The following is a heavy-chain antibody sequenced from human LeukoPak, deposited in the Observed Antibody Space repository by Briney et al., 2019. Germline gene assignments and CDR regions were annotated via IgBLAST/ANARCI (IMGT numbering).Heavy chain of an antibody. V-gene: IGHV4-34*01. CDR3: ARHVSVAVTNFFDY. CDR2: VYYTGTT. D-gene: IGHD6-19*01. J-gene: IGHJ4*02. Sequence: PSETLSLTCAVYGGSFSGYYWGWIRQPPGKGLEWIGGVYYTGTTYSSPSLKSRVTISVDTSKNQFSLRLSSVTAADTAVYYCARHVSVAVTNFFDYWGQGTLVTVSS. CDR1: GGSFSGYY.